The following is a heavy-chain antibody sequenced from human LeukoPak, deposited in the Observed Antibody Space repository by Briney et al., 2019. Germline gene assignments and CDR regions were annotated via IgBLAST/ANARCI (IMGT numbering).Heavy chain of an antibody. V-gene: IGHV1-69*05. CDR2: IIPIFGTP. D-gene: IGHD3-3*01. CDR1: GGTFSSYA. Sequence: GASVKVSCKASGGTFSSYAISWVRQAPGQGLEWMGGIIPIFGTPNYAQKFQGRVTITTDESTSTAYMELSSLRSEDTAVSYCARMYYDSWSDSPRWFDPWGQGTLVTVSS. J-gene: IGHJ5*02. CDR3: ARMYYDSWSDSPRWFDP.